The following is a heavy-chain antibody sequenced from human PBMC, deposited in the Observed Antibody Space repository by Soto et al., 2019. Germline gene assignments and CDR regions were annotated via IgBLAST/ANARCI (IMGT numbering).Heavy chain of an antibody. D-gene: IGHD6-13*01. J-gene: IGHJ4*02. CDR2: ISAYNGNT. V-gene: IGHV1-18*01. Sequence: GASVKVSCKASGYTFTRYGIIWVRQAPGQGLEWMGWISAYNGNTNYAQKLQGRVTMTTDTSTSTAYMELRSLRSDDTAVYYCARLTELYSSSERAAYYFDYWGQGTLVTVSS. CDR1: GYTFTRYG. CDR3: ARLTELYSSSERAAYYFDY.